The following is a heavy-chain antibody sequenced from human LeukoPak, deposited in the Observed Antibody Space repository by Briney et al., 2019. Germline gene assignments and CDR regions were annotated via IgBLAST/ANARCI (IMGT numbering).Heavy chain of an antibody. J-gene: IGHJ4*02. V-gene: IGHV3-11*01. CDR3: ARDDTPRGVVMNF. CDR1: GFIVGDHY. CDR2: ISKSGTVT. D-gene: IGHD3-10*01. Sequence: GGSLRLSCAASGFIVGDHYMSWIRQAPGKGLEWISYISKSGTVTYYADSVKGRFTISRDNANKSLYLQMNALRAEDTAVYYCARDDTPRGVVMNFWGQGTLVTVSS.